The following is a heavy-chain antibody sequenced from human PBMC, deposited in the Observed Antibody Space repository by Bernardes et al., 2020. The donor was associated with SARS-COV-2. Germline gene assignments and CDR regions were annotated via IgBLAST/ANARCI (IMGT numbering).Heavy chain of an antibody. V-gene: IGHV4-34*01. CDR2: INHSGTT. D-gene: IGHD4-4*01. CDR1: GVSLSGGSFRGYF. J-gene: IGHJ3*01. CDR3: ARGNQYTITTWAFDV. Sequence: SETLSLTCGVYGVSLSGGSFRGYFWTWIRQSPGRGLEWIGEINHSGTTNYNPSLKSRVTMSTDTSKSQFSLRLSSVTAADTAVYYCARGNQYTITTWAFDVWGQGTVVTVSS.